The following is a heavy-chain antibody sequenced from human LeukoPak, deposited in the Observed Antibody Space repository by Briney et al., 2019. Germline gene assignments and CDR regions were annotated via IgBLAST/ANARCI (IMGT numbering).Heavy chain of an antibody. J-gene: IGHJ5*02. CDR3: AKGAAAGQVDWFDP. Sequence: GGSLRLSCAASGFTFSSYAVMWVRQAPGKGLEWVSTVSGSGGGTYYADSVKGRFTISRDNSKNTLYLQMSSLRGEDTAVYYCAKGAAAGQVDWFDPWGQGTLVTVSS. D-gene: IGHD6-13*01. V-gene: IGHV3-23*01. CDR1: GFTFSSYA. CDR2: VSGSGGGT.